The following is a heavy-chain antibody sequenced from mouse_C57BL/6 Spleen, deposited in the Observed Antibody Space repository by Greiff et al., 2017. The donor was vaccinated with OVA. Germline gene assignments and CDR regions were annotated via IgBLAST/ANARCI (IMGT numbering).Heavy chain of an antibody. CDR1: GYAFSSYW. CDR3: ARGGGYPRGYYAMDY. D-gene: IGHD2-2*01. V-gene: IGHV1-80*01. Sequence: QVQLKESGAELVKPGASVKISCKASGYAFSSYWMNWVKQRPGKGLEWIGQIYPGDGDTNYNGKFKGKATLTADKSSSTAYMQLSSLTSEDSAVYFCARGGGYPRGYYAMDYWGQGTSVTVSS. CDR2: IYPGDGDT. J-gene: IGHJ4*01.